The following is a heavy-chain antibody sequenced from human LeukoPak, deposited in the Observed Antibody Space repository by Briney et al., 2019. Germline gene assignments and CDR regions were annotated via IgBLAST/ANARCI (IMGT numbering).Heavy chain of an antibody. CDR1: GGSFSGYY. J-gene: IGHJ3*02. D-gene: IGHD3-9*01. V-gene: IGHV4-34*01. CDR2: INHSGST. CDR3: ARGREYDILTGYYRHDAFDI. Sequence: KPSEPLSLTCAVYGGSFSGYYWSWIRQPPGKGLEWIGEINHSGSTNYNPSLKSRVTISVDTSKNQFSLKLSSVTAADTAVYYCARGREYDILTGYYRHDAFDIWGQGTMVTVSS.